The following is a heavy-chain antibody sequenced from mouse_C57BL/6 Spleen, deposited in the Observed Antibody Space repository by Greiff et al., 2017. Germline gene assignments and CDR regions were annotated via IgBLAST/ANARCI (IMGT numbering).Heavy chain of an antibody. Sequence: EVHLVESGGGLVKPGGSLKLSCAASGFTFSDYGMHWVRQAPEKGLEWVAYISSGSSTIYYADTVKGRFTISRDNAKNTLFLQMTSLRSEDTAMYYCARQAGQGFAYWGQGTLVTVSA. CDR2: ISSGSSTI. CDR1: GFTFSDYG. V-gene: IGHV5-17*01. J-gene: IGHJ3*01. D-gene: IGHD3-3*01. CDR3: ARQAGQGFAY.